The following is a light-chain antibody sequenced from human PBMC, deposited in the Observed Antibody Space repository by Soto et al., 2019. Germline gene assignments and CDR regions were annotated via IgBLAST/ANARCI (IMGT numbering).Light chain of an antibody. V-gene: IGKV3-11*01. J-gene: IGKJ4*01. CDR3: QPCINWPPVP. CDR2: DAS. Sequence: APVSLAPGALDSLSCRPSQSVGTYLAWYQQKPGQAPRLLIYDASDRATGIPARFSGSGSGTDFTLTNGGLEPEDCAVYYCQPCINWPPVPFGGVAKVDIK. CDR1: QSVGTY.